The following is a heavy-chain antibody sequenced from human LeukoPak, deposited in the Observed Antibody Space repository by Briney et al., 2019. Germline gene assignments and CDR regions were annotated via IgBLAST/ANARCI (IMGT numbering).Heavy chain of an antibody. Sequence: PPETLSLTCTVSGGSISSHYWSWIRQPPGQGLEWIGCIYYSGSTNYNPSLKSRVTISVDTSKNQFSLKLSSVTAADTAVYYCARAPQRWLQERYYFDYWGQGTLVTVSS. V-gene: IGHV4-59*11. CDR3: ARAPQRWLQERYYFDY. D-gene: IGHD5-24*01. CDR2: IYYSGST. J-gene: IGHJ4*02. CDR1: GGSISSHY.